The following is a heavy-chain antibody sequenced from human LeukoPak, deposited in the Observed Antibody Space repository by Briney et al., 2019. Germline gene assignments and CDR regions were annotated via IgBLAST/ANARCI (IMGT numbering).Heavy chain of an antibody. CDR2: ISAYNGNT. J-gene: IGHJ4*02. CDR3: AREREPYYYGSGGSGGDWV. V-gene: IGHV1-18*01. D-gene: IGHD3-10*01. Sequence: ASVKVSCKASGYTFTSYGISWVRQAPGQGLEWMGWISAYNGNTNYAQKLQGRVTMTTDTSTSTAYMELRSLRSDDTAVYYCAREREPYYYGSGGSGGDWVWGQGTLVTVSS. CDR1: GYTFTSYG.